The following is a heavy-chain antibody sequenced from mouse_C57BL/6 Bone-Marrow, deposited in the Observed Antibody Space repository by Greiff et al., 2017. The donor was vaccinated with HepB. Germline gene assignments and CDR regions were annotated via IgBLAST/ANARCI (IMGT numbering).Heavy chain of an antibody. CDR2: INSDGGST. CDR1: EYEFPSHD. Sequence: DVMLVESGGGLVQPGESLKLSCESNEYEFPSHDMSWVRKTPEKRLELVAAINSDGGSTYYPDTMERRFIISRDNAKNNLYLQMSHLKSEDTAMFYCASPIVTTNYYAMDYWGQGTSVTVSS. J-gene: IGHJ4*01. D-gene: IGHD2-5*01. V-gene: IGHV5-2*03. CDR3: ASPIVTTNYYAMDY.